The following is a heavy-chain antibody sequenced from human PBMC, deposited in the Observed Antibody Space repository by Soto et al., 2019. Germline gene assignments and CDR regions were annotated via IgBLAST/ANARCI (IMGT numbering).Heavy chain of an antibody. Sequence: QVQLVESGGGVVQPERSLRLSCVATGLTFSNYGIHWVRQAPGRGLEWVAVIWHDGSQKYSADSVRGRFTISRDNSKNTVYLQLNSLRAEDTAVYYCEGRDDPFHVWGQGPMVTVSS. CDR1: GLTFSNYG. V-gene: IGHV3-33*01. J-gene: IGHJ3*01. CDR3: EGRDDPFHV. CDR2: IWHDGSQK.